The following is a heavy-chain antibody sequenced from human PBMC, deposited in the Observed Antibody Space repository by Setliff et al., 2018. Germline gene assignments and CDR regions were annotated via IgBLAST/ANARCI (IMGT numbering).Heavy chain of an antibody. J-gene: IGHJ4*02. D-gene: IGHD5-12*01. Sequence: PSETLSLTCTVSGGSISSGDYYWSWIRQPPGKGLEWIGYIYYSGSTYYNPSLKSRVTITVDTSKNQFSLKLSSVTAADTAVYYCARSGRDGYNFPYYFDYWGQGTLVTVSS. CDR3: ARSGRDGYNFPYYFDY. CDR2: IYYSGST. V-gene: IGHV4-30-4*08. CDR1: GGSISSGDYY.